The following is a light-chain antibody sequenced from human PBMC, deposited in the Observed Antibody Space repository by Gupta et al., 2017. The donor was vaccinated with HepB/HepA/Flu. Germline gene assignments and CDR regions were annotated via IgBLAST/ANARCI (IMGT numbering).Light chain of an antibody. V-gene: IGLV3-1*01. J-gene: IGLJ2*01. CDR2: EDN. Sequence: SYDLTQPPSVSVSPGQTASSPCSGSKLGNNYVCWYQQKPGQSPVLVIFEDNKRPSGIPERFSGSNSRTTATLTIGGTQTIDEDDYYCQAWDSTTVIFGGGTRLSVL. CDR1: KLGNNY. CDR3: QAWDSTTVI.